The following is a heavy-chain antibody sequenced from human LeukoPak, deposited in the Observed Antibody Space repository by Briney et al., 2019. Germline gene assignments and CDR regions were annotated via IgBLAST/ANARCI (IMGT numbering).Heavy chain of an antibody. Sequence: PGGSLRLCCAASGFTFSSYGMHWVRQAPGKGLEWVAVISYDGSNKYYADSVKGRFTISRDNSKNTLYLQMNSLRAEDTAVYYCAKDFYYYGSGSDAFDIWGQGTMVTVSS. CDR1: GFTFSSYG. D-gene: IGHD3-10*01. CDR2: ISYDGSNK. CDR3: AKDFYYYGSGSDAFDI. J-gene: IGHJ3*02. V-gene: IGHV3-30*18.